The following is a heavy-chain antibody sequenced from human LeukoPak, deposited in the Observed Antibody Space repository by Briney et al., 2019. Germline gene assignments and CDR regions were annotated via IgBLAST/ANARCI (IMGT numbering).Heavy chain of an antibody. CDR3: ARQIYGIAAAQDY. CDR1: GGSFSGYY. V-gene: IGHV4-34*01. J-gene: IGHJ4*02. CDR2: INHSGST. Sequence: SETLSLTCAVYGGSFSGYYWSWIRQPPGKGLEWIGEINHSGSTNYNPSLKSRVTISVDTPKNQFSLKLSSVTAADTAVYYCARQIYGIAAAQDYWGQGTLVTVSS. D-gene: IGHD6-13*01.